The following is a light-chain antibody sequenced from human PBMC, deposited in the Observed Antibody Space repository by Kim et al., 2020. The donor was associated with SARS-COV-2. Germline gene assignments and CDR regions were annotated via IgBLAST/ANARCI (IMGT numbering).Light chain of an antibody. V-gene: IGKV4-1*01. CDR1: QSILYSSNGKIY. J-gene: IGKJ2*03. CDR3: QQYYDTPFS. CDR2: WAS. Sequence: RATINCKSSQSILYSSNGKIYLAWYQQKPGQPPNLLIYWASTRESGVPDRFSGSGSGTDFTLTINNLQAEDVAVYYCQQYYDTPFSFGQGTKLEI.